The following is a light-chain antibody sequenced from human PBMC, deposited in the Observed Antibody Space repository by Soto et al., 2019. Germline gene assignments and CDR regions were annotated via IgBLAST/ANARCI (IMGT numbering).Light chain of an antibody. J-gene: IGKJ3*01. V-gene: IGKV1-27*01. CDR1: QGIRNY. Sequence: DIQMTQSPSSLSASVGDRVTITCRASQGIRNYLAWYPQKPGKVPKLLIYAASTLQSGVPSRFSGSGSGTDFTITINTLQPDDVAPYYCQKYNSVPFTFGPGTKVDIK. CDR2: AAS. CDR3: QKYNSVPFT.